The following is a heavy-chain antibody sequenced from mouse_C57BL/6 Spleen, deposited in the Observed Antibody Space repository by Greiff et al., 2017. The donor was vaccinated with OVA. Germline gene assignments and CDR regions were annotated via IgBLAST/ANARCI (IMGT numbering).Heavy chain of an antibody. V-gene: IGHV1-9*01. CDR3: ARLGSRDPFDY. D-gene: IGHD1-1*01. J-gene: IGHJ2*01. Sequence: TFTADTSSNTAYMQLSSLTTEDSAIYYCARLGSRDPFDYWGQGTTLTVSS.